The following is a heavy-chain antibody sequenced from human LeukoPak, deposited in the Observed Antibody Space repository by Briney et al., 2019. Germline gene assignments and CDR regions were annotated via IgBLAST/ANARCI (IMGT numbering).Heavy chain of an antibody. J-gene: IGHJ4*02. D-gene: IGHD6-19*01. Sequence: SETLSLTCAVYGGSFSGYYWSWIRQPPGKGLEWIGEINHSGSTNYNPSLKSRVTISVDPSKNHFSLKLSSVTAADTAVYYCARLSSGQWLVTFDYSGQGTLVTVSS. V-gene: IGHV4-34*01. CDR3: ARLSSGQWLVTFDY. CDR1: GGSFSGYY. CDR2: INHSGST.